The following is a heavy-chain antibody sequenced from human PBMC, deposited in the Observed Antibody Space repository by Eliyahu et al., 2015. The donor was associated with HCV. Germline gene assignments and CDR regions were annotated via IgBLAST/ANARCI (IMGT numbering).Heavy chain of an antibody. CDR2: INPIFNTA. V-gene: IGHV1-69*01. CDR3: ALEGGSSGPRWFDP. CDR1: GGTFSSYA. J-gene: IGHJ5*02. D-gene: IGHD6-19*01. Sequence: QVQLVQSGAELKKPGSSVKVSCKASGGTFSSYAISWVRQAPGQGLEWMGGINPIFNTAKYAEKFQGRATITADGSSNTAYVELSSLRSEDTAIYYCALEGGSSGPRWFDPWGQGTLVTVSS.